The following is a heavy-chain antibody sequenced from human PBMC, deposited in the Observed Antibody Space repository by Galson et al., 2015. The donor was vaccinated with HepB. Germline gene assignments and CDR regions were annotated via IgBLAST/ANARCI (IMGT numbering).Heavy chain of an antibody. CDR3: ARGGVVVVPAAHLDY. CDR2: ISYDGSNK. CDR1: GFTFSSYA. J-gene: IGHJ4*02. Sequence: SLRLSCAASGFTFSSYAMHWVRQAPGKGLEWVAVISYDGSNKYYADSVKGRFTISRDNSKNTLYLQMNSLRAEDTAVYYCARGGVVVVPAAHLDYWGQGTLVTVSS. V-gene: IGHV3-30-3*01. D-gene: IGHD2-2*01.